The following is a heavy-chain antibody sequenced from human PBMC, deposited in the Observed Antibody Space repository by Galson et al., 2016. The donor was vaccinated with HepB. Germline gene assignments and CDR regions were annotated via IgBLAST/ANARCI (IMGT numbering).Heavy chain of an antibody. CDR1: GFSLNSYSVG. CDR3: AHSRRIAMVRGATGYYIMGV. V-gene: IGHV2-5*02. D-gene: IGHD3-10*01. Sequence: PALVKPTQTLTLTCTFSGFSLNSYSVGVGWMRQPPGKAPEWLALIYWDDDKGYSPSLESRLSITKDTSKNQVVLTLTNMDPVDTATYYCAHSRRIAMVRGATGYYIMGVWGQGTAVTVSS. CDR2: IYWDDDK. J-gene: IGHJ6*02.